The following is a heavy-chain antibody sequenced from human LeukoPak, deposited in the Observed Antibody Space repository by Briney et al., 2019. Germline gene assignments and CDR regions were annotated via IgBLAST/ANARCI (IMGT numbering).Heavy chain of an antibody. D-gene: IGHD6-6*01. Sequence: SETLSLTCTVSGGSISSYYWSWIRQPPGKGLERIGYIYYSGSTNYNPSLKSRVTISVDTSKNQFSLKLSSVTAADTAVYYCARGDGSSSDYWGQGTLVTVSS. CDR2: IYYSGST. CDR1: GGSISSYY. V-gene: IGHV4-59*01. J-gene: IGHJ4*02. CDR3: ARGDGSSSDY.